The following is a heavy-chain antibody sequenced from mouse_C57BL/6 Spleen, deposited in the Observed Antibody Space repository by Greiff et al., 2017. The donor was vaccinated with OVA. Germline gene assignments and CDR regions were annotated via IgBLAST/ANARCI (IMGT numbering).Heavy chain of an antibody. CDR2: IHPNSGGT. CDR1: GYTFTSYW. Sequence: QVQLQQPGAELVKPGASVKLSCKASGYTFTSYWMHWVKQRPGQGLEWIGMIHPNSGGTNYNEKFKSKATLTVDKSSSTAYMQLSRLTSVDSAVYYCARGDPLAYGGQGNLVTVSA. J-gene: IGHJ3*01. CDR3: ARGDPLAY. D-gene: IGHD3-3*01. V-gene: IGHV1-64*01.